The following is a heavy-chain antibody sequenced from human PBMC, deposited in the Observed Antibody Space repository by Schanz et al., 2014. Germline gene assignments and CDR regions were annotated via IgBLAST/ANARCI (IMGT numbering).Heavy chain of an antibody. V-gene: IGHV3-48*01. J-gene: IGHJ4*02. CDR1: GFNFSSYS. Sequence: EVQLVESGGGLVQPGGSLRLSCAASGFNFSSYSLNWVRQAPGKGLEWVSYISGSSRTIYYADSMKGRFTMSRDNAKNSVFLQMNSLRAEDTAVYFCAKIERNEDWGQGTLVTVSS. CDR3: AKIERNED. D-gene: IGHD1-1*01. CDR2: ISGSSRTI.